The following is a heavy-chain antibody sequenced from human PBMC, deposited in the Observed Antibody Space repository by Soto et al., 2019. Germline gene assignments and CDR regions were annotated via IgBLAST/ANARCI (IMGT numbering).Heavy chain of an antibody. J-gene: IGHJ4*02. CDR3: VRDRGYTGYDLEY. Sequence: GSLRLSCAASGFTFSSYAMSWVRQAPGKGLEWVSAINGSSGTTYYADSVKGRFTISRDNAKNSLYLQMNSLRDEDTAVYYCVRDRGYTGYDLEYWGQGTQVTVSS. CDR1: GFTFSSYA. D-gene: IGHD5-12*01. CDR2: INGSSGTT. V-gene: IGHV3-23*01.